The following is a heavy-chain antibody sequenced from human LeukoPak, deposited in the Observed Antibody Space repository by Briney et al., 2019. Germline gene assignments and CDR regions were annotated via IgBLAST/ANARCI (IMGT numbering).Heavy chain of an antibody. V-gene: IGHV3-73*01. CDR2: IRSKANCYAT. CDR3: TRRESFLWWFDP. Sequence: GGSLRLSCAAPGFTFSGYAMHGVRQASGKGLEWVGRIRSKANCYATAYAPSVKRRFTISRDDSKNTAYLQMNSLKTEDTAVYYCTRRESFLWWFDPWGQGTLVTVSS. J-gene: IGHJ5*02. D-gene: IGHD3-16*01. CDR1: GFTFSGYA.